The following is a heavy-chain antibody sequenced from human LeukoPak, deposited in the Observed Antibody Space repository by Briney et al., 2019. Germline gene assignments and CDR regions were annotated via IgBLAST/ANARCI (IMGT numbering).Heavy chain of an antibody. J-gene: IGHJ4*02. D-gene: IGHD6-13*01. CDR2: MNPNSGNT. CDR1: GYTFTSND. CDR3: VRGRKRYVGIAAADFDY. V-gene: IGHV1-8*01. Sequence: ASVKVSCKASGYTFTSNDINWVRQATGQGLEWMGWMNPNSGNTGYAQKFQDRVTMTRNISISTAYMELSSLRSEDTAVYYCVRGRKRYVGIAAADFDYWGQGILVTVSS.